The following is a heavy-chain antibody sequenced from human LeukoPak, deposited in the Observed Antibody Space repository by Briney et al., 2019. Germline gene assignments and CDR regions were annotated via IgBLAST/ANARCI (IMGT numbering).Heavy chain of an antibody. CDR3: ARANRYCSSTICHSGDY. V-gene: IGHV3-7*01. CDR2: IKQDGSDK. D-gene: IGHD2-2*01. CDR1: GFTFSTFF. Sequence: GGSLRLSCAASGFTFSTFFMSWVRQALGMWLEWVSTIKQDGSDKYYVDSVKGRFTISRDNAKNSLYLQMNSLRAEDTAVYYCARANRYCSSTICHSGDYWGQGTLVTVSS. J-gene: IGHJ4*02.